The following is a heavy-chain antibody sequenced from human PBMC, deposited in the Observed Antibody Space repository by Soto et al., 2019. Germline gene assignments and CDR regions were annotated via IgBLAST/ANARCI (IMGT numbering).Heavy chain of an antibody. D-gene: IGHD1-1*01. Sequence: GGSLRLSCAASGFTFSSYDMHWVRQATGKGLEWVSAIGTAGDTYYPGSVKGRFTISRENAKNSLYLQMNSLRAEDTAVYYCARGGMNGQYYYYGMDVWGQGTTVTVSS. V-gene: IGHV3-13*01. J-gene: IGHJ6*02. CDR2: IGTAGDT. CDR3: ARGGMNGQYYYYGMDV. CDR1: GFTFSSYD.